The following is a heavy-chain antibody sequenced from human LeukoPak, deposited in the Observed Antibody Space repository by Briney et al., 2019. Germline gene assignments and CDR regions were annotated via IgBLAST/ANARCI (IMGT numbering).Heavy chain of an antibody. J-gene: IGHJ6*02. CDR3: ARGTKGSGSHSGVDYYYGMDV. V-gene: IGHV4-34*01. Sequence: SETLSLTCAVYGGSFSGYYWSWIRQPPGKGLEWIGEINHSGSTNYNPSLKSRVTISVDTSKNQFSLKLSSVPAADTAVYYCARGTKGSGSHSGVDYYYGMDVWGQGTTVTVSS. D-gene: IGHD3-10*01. CDR2: INHSGST. CDR1: GGSFSGYY.